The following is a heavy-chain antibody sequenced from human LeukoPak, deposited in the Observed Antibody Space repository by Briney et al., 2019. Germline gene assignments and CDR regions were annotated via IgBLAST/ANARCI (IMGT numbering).Heavy chain of an antibody. CDR1: GFTFITYT. CDR2: ITSTSSYI. CDR3: ARDAGGYNSDY. J-gene: IGHJ4*02. Sequence: GGSLRLSCAASGFTFITYTMNWVRQAPGKGLEWVSSITSTSSYIYYADSVKGRFTMSRDNAKSSLYLQMNSLRAEDTAVYYCARDAGGYNSDYWGQGTLVIVSS. V-gene: IGHV3-21*01. D-gene: IGHD5-24*01.